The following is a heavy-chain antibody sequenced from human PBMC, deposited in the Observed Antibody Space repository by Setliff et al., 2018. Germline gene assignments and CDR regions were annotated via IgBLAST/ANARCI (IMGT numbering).Heavy chain of an antibody. CDR1: GDSIGRGGFH. Sequence: PSETLSLTCTVSGDSIGRGGFHWSWIRQPPGQGLEWIEEINHSGHTNYSPSLRSRVTMSVDTSKKQLSLKLSSVTAADTAVYYCARGNRARHYMDVWGKGTTVTVSS. V-gene: IGHV4-39*07. J-gene: IGHJ6*03. CDR3: ARGNRARHYMDV. CDR2: INHSGHT. D-gene: IGHD3-10*01.